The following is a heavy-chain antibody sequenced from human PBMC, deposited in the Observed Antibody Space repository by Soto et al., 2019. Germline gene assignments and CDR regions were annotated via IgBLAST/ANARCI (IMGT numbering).Heavy chain of an antibody. CDR2: INHSGST. J-gene: IGHJ6*03. CDR3: ARHGVDTAMVFSRFQYYYYYMDV. CDR1: GGSFSGYY. Sequence: SETLSLTCAVYGGSFSGYYWSWIRQPPGKGLEWIGEINHSGSTNYNPSLKSRVTISVDTSKNQFSLKLSSVTAADTAVYYCARHGVDTAMVFSRFQYYYYYMDVWGKGTTVTVSS. V-gene: IGHV4-34*01. D-gene: IGHD5-18*01.